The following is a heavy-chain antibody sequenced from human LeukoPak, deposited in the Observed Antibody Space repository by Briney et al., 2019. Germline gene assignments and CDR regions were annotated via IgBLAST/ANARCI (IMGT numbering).Heavy chain of an antibody. J-gene: IGHJ4*02. CDR3: AQTTGWPGFDF. V-gene: IGHV4-59*08. Sequence: PSETLSPTCSASGASTSDKYWSWIRQSPGRILEWIGHIYNGRNTKYNPSLTSRVTISVDTSKNQFSLSLTSVTAADTAMYYCAQTTGWPGFDFWGPGALVTVSS. D-gene: IGHD6-19*01. CDR1: GASTSDKY. CDR2: IYNGRNT.